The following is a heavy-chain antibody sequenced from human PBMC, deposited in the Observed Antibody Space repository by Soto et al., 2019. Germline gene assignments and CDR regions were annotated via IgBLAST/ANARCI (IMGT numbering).Heavy chain of an antibody. D-gene: IGHD3-10*01. Sequence: QLQLQESGPGLVKPSETLSLTCTVSGGSISSSSYYWGWIRQPPGKGLEWIGSIYYSGSTYYNPSLKSRVTISVDTSKNQFSLKLSSVTAADTAVYYCARPTLWFGDLSGPPDYWGQGTLVTVSS. CDR2: IYYSGST. CDR1: GGSISSSSYY. CDR3: ARPTLWFGDLSGPPDY. J-gene: IGHJ4*02. V-gene: IGHV4-39*01.